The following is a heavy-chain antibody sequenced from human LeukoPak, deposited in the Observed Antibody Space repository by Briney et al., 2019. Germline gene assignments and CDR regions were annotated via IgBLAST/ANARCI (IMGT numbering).Heavy chain of an antibody. CDR2: ISYDGSNK. Sequence: GRSLRLSCAASGFTFSSYGMPWVRQAPGKGLEWVAVISYDGSNKYYADSVKGRFTISRDNSKNTLYLQMNSLRAEDTAVYYCAKDLVGATPGVDYWGQGTLVTVSS. CDR3: AKDLVGATPGVDY. V-gene: IGHV3-30*18. CDR1: GFTFSSYG. J-gene: IGHJ4*02. D-gene: IGHD1-26*01.